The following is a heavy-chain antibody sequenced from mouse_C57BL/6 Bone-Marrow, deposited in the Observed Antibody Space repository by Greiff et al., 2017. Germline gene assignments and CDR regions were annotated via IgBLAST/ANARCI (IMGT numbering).Heavy chain of an antibody. CDR3: STVVATDYAMDY. V-gene: IGHV10-3*01. CDR2: IRSKSSNYAT. D-gene: IGHD1-1*01. Sequence: EVKLVEPGGGLVQPKGSLKLSCAASGFTFNTYAMHWVRQAPGKGLEWVARIRSKSSNYATYYADSVKDRFTISRDDSQSMLYLQMNNLKTEDTAMYYCSTVVATDYAMDYWGQGTSVTVSS. CDR1: GFTFNTYA. J-gene: IGHJ4*01.